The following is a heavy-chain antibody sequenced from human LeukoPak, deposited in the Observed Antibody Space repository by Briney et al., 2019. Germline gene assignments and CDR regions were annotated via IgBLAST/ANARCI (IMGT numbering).Heavy chain of an antibody. CDR1: GGSISNYH. CDR2: IHHSGST. J-gene: IGHJ3*02. Sequence: SETLSLTCTVSGGSISNYHWSWIRQPPGKGLEWIGYIHHSGSTNHNPSLKSRVTISVDTSMNQFSLKLSSVTTADTAVYYCARHSGISIFGVNRGPAFDIWGQGTMVTVSS. D-gene: IGHD3-3*01. V-gene: IGHV4-59*01. CDR3: ARHSGISIFGVNRGPAFDI.